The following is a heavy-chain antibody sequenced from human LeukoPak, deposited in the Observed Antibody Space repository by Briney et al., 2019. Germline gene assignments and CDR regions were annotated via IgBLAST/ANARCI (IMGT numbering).Heavy chain of an antibody. D-gene: IGHD2-15*01. CDR1: GFTVSSNY. Sequence: GGSLRLSCAASGFTVSSNYMSWVRQAPGKGLEWVSVIYSGGSTYYADSVKGRFTISRDNSKNTLYLQMNSLRAEDTAVYCCARGSIIAPPGDYWGQGTLVTVSS. CDR3: ARGSIIAPPGDY. J-gene: IGHJ4*02. V-gene: IGHV3-53*01. CDR2: IYSGGST.